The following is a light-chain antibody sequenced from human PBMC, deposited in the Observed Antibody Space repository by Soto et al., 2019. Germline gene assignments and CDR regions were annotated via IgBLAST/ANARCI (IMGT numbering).Light chain of an antibody. V-gene: IGKV3-20*01. CDR2: GAS. Sequence: EIVWTQSPGTLSLSPGERATLSCRASQSVKSNYLAWYQQKPGQPPRLLIYGASRRATGIPDRFTGSGSGTDFPLTISRLGPEDFAVYYCQQYGTSPTWTFGQGTKVDIK. CDR3: QQYGTSPTWT. J-gene: IGKJ1*01. CDR1: QSVKSNY.